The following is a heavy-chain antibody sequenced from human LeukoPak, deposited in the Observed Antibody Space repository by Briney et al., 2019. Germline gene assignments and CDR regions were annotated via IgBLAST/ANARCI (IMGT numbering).Heavy chain of an antibody. CDR3: ARAGGYYGSGASD. CDR2: IYYSGST. D-gene: IGHD3-10*01. CDR1: GGSISSTSYF. V-gene: IGHV4-39*07. J-gene: IGHJ4*02. Sequence: PSETLSLTCTVSGGSISSTSYFWGWIRQPPGKGLEWIGSIYYSGSTYYNPSLKSRVTISVDTSKNQFSLKLSSVTAADTAVYYCARAGGYYGSGASDWGQGTLVTVSS.